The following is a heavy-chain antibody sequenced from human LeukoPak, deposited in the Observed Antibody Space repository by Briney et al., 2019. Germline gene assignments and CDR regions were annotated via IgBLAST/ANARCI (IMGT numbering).Heavy chain of an antibody. CDR1: GYTFTSYY. CDR3: ARESSGLPPDY. CDR2: INPSGGST. V-gene: IGHV1-46*01. D-gene: IGHD3-22*01. Sequence: RASVKVSCKASGYTFTSYYMHWVRQAPGQGLEWMGIINPSGGSTSYAQKFQGRVTMTRDMSTSTAYMELRSLRSDDTAVYYRARESSGLPPDYWGQGTLVTVSS. J-gene: IGHJ4*02.